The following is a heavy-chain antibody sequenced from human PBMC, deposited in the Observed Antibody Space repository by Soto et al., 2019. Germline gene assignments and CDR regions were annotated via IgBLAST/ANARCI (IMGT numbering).Heavy chain of an antibody. J-gene: IGHJ4*02. Sequence: LRLSCAASGFTFSSYAMSWVRQAPGKGLEWVSAISGSGGSTYYADSVKGRFTISRDNSKNTLYLQMNSLRAEDTAVYYCAKAHFWSGYGFDYWGQGTLVTVSS. D-gene: IGHD3-3*02. CDR3: AKAHFWSGYGFDY. CDR1: GFTFSSYA. V-gene: IGHV3-23*01. CDR2: ISGSGGST.